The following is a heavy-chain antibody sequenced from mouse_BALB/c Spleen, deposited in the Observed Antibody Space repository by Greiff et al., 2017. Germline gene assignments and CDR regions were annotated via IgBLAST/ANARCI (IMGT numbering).Heavy chain of an antibody. CDR1: GFTFSSFG. CDR2: ISSGSSTI. V-gene: IGHV5-17*02. J-gene: IGHJ2*01. D-gene: IGHD1-1*01. Sequence: DVKLVESGGGLVQPGGSRKLSCAASGFTFSSFGMHWVRQAPEKGLEWVAYISSGSSTIYYADTVKGRFTISRDNPKNTLFLQMTSLRSEDTAMYYCARTHYYGSSYDYWGQGTTLTVSS. CDR3: ARTHYYGSSYDY.